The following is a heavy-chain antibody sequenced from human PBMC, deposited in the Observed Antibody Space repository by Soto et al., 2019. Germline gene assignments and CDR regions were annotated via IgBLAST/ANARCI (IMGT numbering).Heavy chain of an antibody. V-gene: IGHV1-18*01. D-gene: IGHD5-12*01. CDR2: ISTSNGNT. J-gene: IGHJ4*02. CDR3: ASGYDDDY. CDR1: GYTFTNYG. Sequence: GPEVKKPGASVSVSCKASGYTFTNYGISWVRQAPGQGLEWMGWISTSNGNTNYAQKLQGRVTLTTDTSTSTAYMELRSLRSDDTAVYYCASGYDDDYWGQGTLVTVSS.